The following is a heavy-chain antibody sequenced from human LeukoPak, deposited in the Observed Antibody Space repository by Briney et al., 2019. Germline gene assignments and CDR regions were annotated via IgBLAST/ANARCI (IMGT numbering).Heavy chain of an antibody. J-gene: IGHJ4*02. Sequence: PGGSLRLSCAASRFIFSNHGMHWVRQAPGKGLEWVAVISYDGSNKYYADSVKGRFTISRDNSKNTLYLQMNSLRAEDTAVYYCARDLEGYCSSTSCYNPLFDYWGQGTLVTVSS. CDR2: ISYDGSNK. CDR3: ARDLEGYCSSTSCYNPLFDY. V-gene: IGHV3-30*03. CDR1: RFIFSNHG. D-gene: IGHD2-2*02.